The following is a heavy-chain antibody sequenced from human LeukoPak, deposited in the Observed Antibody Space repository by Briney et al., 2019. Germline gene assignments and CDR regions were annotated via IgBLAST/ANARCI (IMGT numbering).Heavy chain of an antibody. CDR3: ARDSGSYLQPTDY. D-gene: IGHD1-26*01. V-gene: IGHV3-48*03. CDR2: ISSSGRTT. J-gene: IGHJ4*02. CDR1: GFTFSSYE. Sequence: GGSLRLSCTASGFTFSSYEMDWVRQAPGKGLEWISYISSSGRTTYYAESVKGRFTISRDNAKNSLYLQMNSLRAEDTAVYYCARDSGSYLQPTDYWGQGTLVTVSS.